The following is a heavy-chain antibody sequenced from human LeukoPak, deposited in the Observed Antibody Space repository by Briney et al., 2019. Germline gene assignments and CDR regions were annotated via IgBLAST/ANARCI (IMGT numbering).Heavy chain of an antibody. Sequence: GKSLRLSCAASGFTFSGYPIHWVRQAPGKGLEWVAVISYDGSNKYYADSEKGRFTISRDNSKNTLYLQMNSLRAEDTAVYYCARDEVGAFDYWGQGTLVTVSS. CDR1: GFTFSGYP. D-gene: IGHD1-26*01. V-gene: IGHV3-30-3*01. CDR2: ISYDGSNK. CDR3: ARDEVGAFDY. J-gene: IGHJ4*02.